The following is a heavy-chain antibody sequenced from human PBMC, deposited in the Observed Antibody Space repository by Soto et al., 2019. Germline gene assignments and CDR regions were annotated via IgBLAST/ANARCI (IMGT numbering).Heavy chain of an antibody. CDR3: ARGFRQQPIL. Sequence: SETLSLTCAVYGESLSDYYWTWIRQTPGKGPEWIGEINRSGSTSSNPSLKSRVTISVDASKNQFFLKLSSVTAADTAVYYCARGFRQQPILWGQGNLVTVSS. J-gene: IGHJ4*02. CDR2: INRSGST. D-gene: IGHD6-13*01. CDR1: GESLSDYY. V-gene: IGHV4-34*01.